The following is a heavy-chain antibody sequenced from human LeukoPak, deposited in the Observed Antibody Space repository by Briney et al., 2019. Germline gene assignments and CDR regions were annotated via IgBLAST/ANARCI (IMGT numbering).Heavy chain of an antibody. J-gene: IGHJ4*02. CDR1: GYTFTSYG. D-gene: IGHD2-2*01. V-gene: IGHV1-18*04. CDR3: AREDCSSTSCYAGVY. Sequence: ASVKVSCKASGYTFTSYGISWVRQVPGQGLDWMGWISAYNGNTNYAQKLQGRVTMTTDTSTSTAYMELRSLRSDDTAVYYCAREDCSSTSCYAGVYWGQGTLVTVSS. CDR2: ISAYNGNT.